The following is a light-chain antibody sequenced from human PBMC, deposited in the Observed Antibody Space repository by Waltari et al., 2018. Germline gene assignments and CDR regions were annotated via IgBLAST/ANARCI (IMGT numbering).Light chain of an antibody. J-gene: IGKJ4*01. CDR3: QQSDSLPLT. CDR1: QTINKY. Sequence: DIQMTQSPSSLSASVGDRVTITCRASQTINKYLNWYQKKPGRAPKVLISVISYLHTGVPSRFSGSGSGTAFTLTISSLQPEDFATYYCQQSDSLPLTFGGGT. CDR2: VIS. V-gene: IGKV1-39*01.